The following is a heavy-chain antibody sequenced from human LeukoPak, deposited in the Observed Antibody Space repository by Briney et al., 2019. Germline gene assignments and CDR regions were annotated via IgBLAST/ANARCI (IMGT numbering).Heavy chain of an antibody. CDR2: ISGSGGST. J-gene: IGHJ6*02. CDR3: ARGMSGYYGMDV. CDR1: GFTFSSYA. Sequence: GGSLRLSCAASGFTFSSYAMSWVRQAPGKGLEWVSAISGSGGSTYCADSVKGRFTISRDNSKNTLYLQMNSLRAEDTAVYYCARGMSGYYGMDVWGQGTTVTVSS. V-gene: IGHV3-23*01.